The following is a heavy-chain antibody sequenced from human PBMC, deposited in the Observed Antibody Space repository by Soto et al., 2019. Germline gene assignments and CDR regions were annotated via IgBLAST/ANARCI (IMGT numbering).Heavy chain of an antibody. CDR2: IDPSDSYT. D-gene: IGHD4-17*01. Sequence: GESLKISCKGSGYSFLNYWISWVRQMPGKGLEWMGRIDPSDSYTNYSPSFQGHVTISADKSISTAYLQWSSLKASDTAIYYCTRHYGLYDKMDVRGQGTTVTVSS. CDR3: TRHYGLYDKMDV. CDR1: GYSFLNYW. J-gene: IGHJ6*02. V-gene: IGHV5-10-1*01.